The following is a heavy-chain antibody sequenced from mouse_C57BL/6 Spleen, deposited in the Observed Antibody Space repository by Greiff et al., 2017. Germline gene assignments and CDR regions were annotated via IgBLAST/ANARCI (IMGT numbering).Heavy chain of an antibody. CDR1: GFTFSSYG. CDR3: ARSFLTTVVDYAMDY. Sequence: EVKLVESGGDLVKPGGSLKLSCAASGFTFSSYGMSWVRQTPDKRLEWVATISSGGSYTYYPDSVKGRFNISRDNAKNTLYLQMSSLKSEDTAMXYCARSFLTTVVDYAMDYWGQGTSVTVSS. D-gene: IGHD1-1*01. V-gene: IGHV5-6*01. CDR2: ISSGGSYT. J-gene: IGHJ4*01.